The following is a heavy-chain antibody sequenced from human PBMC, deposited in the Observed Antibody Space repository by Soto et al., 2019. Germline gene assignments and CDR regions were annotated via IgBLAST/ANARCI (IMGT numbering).Heavy chain of an antibody. CDR1: GGSVSSGSYY. CDR3: AVAGAAAIGYYYYYGMDV. D-gene: IGHD2-2*01. CDR2: IYYSGST. Sequence: QVQLQESGPGLVKPSETLSLTCTVSGGSVSSGSYYWSWIRQPPGKGLEWIGYIYYSGSTNYNPSLKSRVTISVDTSKNQFSLKLSSVTAADTAVYYCAVAGAAAIGYYYYYGMDVWGQGTTVTVSS. J-gene: IGHJ6*02. V-gene: IGHV4-61*01.